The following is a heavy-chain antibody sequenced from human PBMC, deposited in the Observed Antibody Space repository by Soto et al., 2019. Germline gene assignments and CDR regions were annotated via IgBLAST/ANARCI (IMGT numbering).Heavy chain of an antibody. CDR1: GYTFSDYG. CDR2: ISAYNGDR. J-gene: IGHJ4*02. CDR3: ARILKVGIPADGDY. D-gene: IGHD2-2*01. V-gene: IGHV1-18*01. Sequence: QVHLVQSGTEVKKPGASVKVSCKASGYTFSDYGICWFQQTPGQGLEWMGWISAYNGDRNYAQKFDDRVTMTTDSSSSTADMELRGLRPDDTAVYYCARILKVGIPADGDYCGQGTLLTVSS.